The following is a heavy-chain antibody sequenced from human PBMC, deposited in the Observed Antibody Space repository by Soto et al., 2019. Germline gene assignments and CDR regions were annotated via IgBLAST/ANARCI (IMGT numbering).Heavy chain of an antibody. Sequence: PGGSLRLACEASGFSFRSYSMNLVRQAAGKGLEWVSSIISSIYIYFADSLKGRSTISRDNAKNSLYLQMNSLRAEDTAVYYCARDFMTIRGVSHYYYVMDVWGQGTTLTVSS. V-gene: IGHV3-21*06. CDR2: IISSIYI. D-gene: IGHD3-10*01. CDR1: GFSFRSYS. CDR3: ARDFMTIRGVSHYYYVMDV. J-gene: IGHJ6*02.